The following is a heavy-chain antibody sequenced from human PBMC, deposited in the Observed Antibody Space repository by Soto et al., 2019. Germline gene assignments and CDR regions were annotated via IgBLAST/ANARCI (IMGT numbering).Heavy chain of an antibody. D-gene: IGHD2-2*01. CDR2: ISAYNGNT. Sequence: APVNVSCTSSVDTFSSDVNSCVRQAPGPGLHWMGWISAYNGNTNYAQKLQGRVTMTTDTSTSTAYMELRSLRSDDTAVYYCARDLTDCRSTSCYVGIWDYWGQGTLVTVSS. CDR1: VDTFSSDV. V-gene: IGHV1-18*01. J-gene: IGHJ4*02. CDR3: ARDLTDCRSTSCYVGIWDY.